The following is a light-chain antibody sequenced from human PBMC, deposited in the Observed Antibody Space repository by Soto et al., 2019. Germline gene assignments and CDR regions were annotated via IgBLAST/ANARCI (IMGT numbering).Light chain of an antibody. CDR1: QDINIY. CDR2: SAS. CDR3: QHGYVAPYT. J-gene: IGKJ2*01. Sequence: DIQMTHSPSSVSASIGDTVTITCRASQDINIYLNWYQQKPGEVPRLLIYSASTLHSGVPSRFTGSGSETDFTLTIRSLQPEDFATYYCQHGYVAPYTFGQGTK. V-gene: IGKV1-39*01.